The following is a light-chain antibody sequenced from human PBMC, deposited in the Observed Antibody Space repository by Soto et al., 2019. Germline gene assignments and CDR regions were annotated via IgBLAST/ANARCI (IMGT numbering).Light chain of an antibody. CDR1: SSDVGGYNY. CDR3: SSYTSSSIYV. Sequence: QSVLTQPASVSGSPVQSITISRTGTSSDVGGYNYDSWYQQHPGKAPKLMIYEVSNRPSGVSNRFSGSKSGNTASLTISGLQAEDEADYYCSSYTSSSIYVFGTGTKVTVL. CDR2: EVS. J-gene: IGLJ1*01. V-gene: IGLV2-14*01.